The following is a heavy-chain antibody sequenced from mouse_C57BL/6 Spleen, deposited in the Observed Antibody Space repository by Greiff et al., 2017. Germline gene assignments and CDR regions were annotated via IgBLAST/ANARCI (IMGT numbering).Heavy chain of an antibody. D-gene: IGHD2-4*01. V-gene: IGHV1-62-2*01. J-gene: IGHJ2*01. Sequence: QVQLKQSGAELVKPGASVKLSCKASGYTFTEYTIHWVKQRSGQGLEWIGWFYPGSGSIKYNEKFKDKATLTADNASSTVYMELSRLTAEDSAVYFGARHEGGYDYEVLYFDYWGQGTTLTVSS. CDR2: FYPGSGSI. CDR1: GYTFTEYT. CDR3: ARHEGGYDYEVLYFDY.